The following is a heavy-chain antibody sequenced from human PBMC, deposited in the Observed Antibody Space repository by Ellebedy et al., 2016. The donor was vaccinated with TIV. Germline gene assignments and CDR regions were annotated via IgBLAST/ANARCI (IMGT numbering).Heavy chain of an antibody. V-gene: IGHV3-7*01. CDR2: IADDGREE. CDR1: GFMFWRRW. Sequence: GESLKISCAASGFMFWRRWMSWVRQAPGKGLEWVANIADDGREENYVDSVRGRFTISRDNAKNLLSLHMNSLRADDTAVYYCVRAVPNWFDPWGQGTLVTVSS. CDR3: VRAVPNWFDP. J-gene: IGHJ5*02.